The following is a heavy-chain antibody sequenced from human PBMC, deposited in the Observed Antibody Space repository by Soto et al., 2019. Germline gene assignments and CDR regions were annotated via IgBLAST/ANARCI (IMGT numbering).Heavy chain of an antibody. CDR2: ISYDGRNK. V-gene: IGHV3-30*03. D-gene: IGHD6-19*01. CDR1: GFTFSSYG. J-gene: IGHJ6*02. Sequence: PGGSLRLSCVASGFTFSSYGIHWVRQAPGKGLEWVAVISYDGRNKYYADSVRGRFTISRDNSKNTLYLQMNSLRAEDAAVYHCASNYRGWLADYYYYGMDVWGQGTTVTVS. CDR3: ASNYRGWLADYYYYGMDV.